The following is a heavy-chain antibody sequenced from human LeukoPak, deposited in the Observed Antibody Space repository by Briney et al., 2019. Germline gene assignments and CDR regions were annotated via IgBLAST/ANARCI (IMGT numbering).Heavy chain of an antibody. CDR1: GGTFSSYA. CDR3: ASTIFGVVIDYRYYFDY. Sequence: ASVKVSCKASGGTFSSYAISWVRQAPGQGLEWMGGIIPIFGTANYAQKFQGRVTITADESTSTAYMELSSLRSEDTAVYYCASTIFGVVIDYRYYFDYWGQGTLVTVSS. V-gene: IGHV1-69*13. D-gene: IGHD3-3*01. J-gene: IGHJ4*02. CDR2: IIPIFGTA.